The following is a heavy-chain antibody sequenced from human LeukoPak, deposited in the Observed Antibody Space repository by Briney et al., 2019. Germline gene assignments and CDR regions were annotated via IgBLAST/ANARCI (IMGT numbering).Heavy chain of an antibody. D-gene: IGHD3-9*01. CDR1: GFTFSLYW. J-gene: IGHJ4*02. CDR2: IKQDGSEK. Sequence: PGGSLRLSCAASGFTFSLYWMNWVRRAPGKGLEWVANIKQDGSEKNYVDSVKGRFTISRVNAKNSLYLQMNNLRVEDTAMYYCAGGTGFIIKDWGQGTLVTVSS. V-gene: IGHV3-7*03. CDR3: AGGTGFIIKD.